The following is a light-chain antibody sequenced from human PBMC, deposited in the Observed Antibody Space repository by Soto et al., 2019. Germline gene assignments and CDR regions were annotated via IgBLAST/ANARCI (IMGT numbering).Light chain of an antibody. Sequence: QSALTQPASVSGSPGQSITISCTGTSSDVGGYNYVSWYQQHPGKASKLMIYEVSNRPSGVSNRFSGSKSGNTASLTISGLQAEDEADYYCSSYTSSSTDVFGTGTKVTVL. CDR1: SSDVGGYNY. J-gene: IGLJ1*01. CDR3: SSYTSSSTDV. V-gene: IGLV2-14*01. CDR2: EVS.